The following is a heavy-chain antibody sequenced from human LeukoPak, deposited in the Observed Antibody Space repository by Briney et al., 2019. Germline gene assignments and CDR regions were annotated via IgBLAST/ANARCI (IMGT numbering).Heavy chain of an antibody. CDR2: MNPNSGNT. CDR1: GYTFSSYD. V-gene: IGHV1-8*02. D-gene: IGHD3-9*01. CDR3: ARGSGYDILTGYYRGYYYYYYMDV. Sequence: VASVKVSCKASGYTFSSYDINWVRQATGQGLEWMGWMNPNSGNTGYAQKFQGRVTMTRNTSISTAYMELSSLRSEDTAVYYCARGSGYDILTGYYRGYYYYYYMDVWGKGTTVTVSS. J-gene: IGHJ6*03.